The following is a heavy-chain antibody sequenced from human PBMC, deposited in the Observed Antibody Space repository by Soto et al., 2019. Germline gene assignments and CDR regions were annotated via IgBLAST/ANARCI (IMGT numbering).Heavy chain of an antibody. V-gene: IGHV5-51*01. CDR2: IYPGDSDT. CDR3: ARGHTYYYDSSGYQSAFDI. Sequence: GESLKISCKGSGYSFTSYWIGWVRQMPGKGLDWMGIIYPGDSDTRYSPSFQGQVTISADKSISTAYLQWSSLKASDTAMYYCARGHTYYYDSSGYQSAFDIWGQGTMVTVSS. J-gene: IGHJ3*02. D-gene: IGHD3-22*01. CDR1: GYSFTSYW.